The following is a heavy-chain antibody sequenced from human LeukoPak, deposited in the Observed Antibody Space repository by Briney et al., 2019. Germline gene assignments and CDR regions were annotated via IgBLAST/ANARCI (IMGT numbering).Heavy chain of an antibody. J-gene: IGHJ6*03. CDR3: ARERVVVVPAAISLTTTYYYYMDV. D-gene: IGHD2-2*01. V-gene: IGHV4-61*02. CDR2: IYTSGST. CDR1: GGSISSGSYY. Sequence: PSETLSLTCTVSGGSISSGSYYWSWIRQPAGKGLEWIGRIYTSGSTNYNPSLKSRVTISVDTSKNQFSLKLSSVTAADTTVYYCARERVVVVPAAISLTTTYYYYMDVWGKGTTVTISS.